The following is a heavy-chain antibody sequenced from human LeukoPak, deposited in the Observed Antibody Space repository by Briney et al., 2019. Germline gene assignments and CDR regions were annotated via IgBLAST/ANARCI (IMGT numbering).Heavy chain of an antibody. CDR1: GFTFSSYA. CDR3: SKDGDSHSPPYYFDY. J-gene: IGHJ4*02. CDR2: LSGSGANT. Sequence: GGSLRLSCAASGFTFSSYAMNWVRQAPGKGLEWVSALSGSGANTYYADSVKGRFTISRDNSKNTLYLQMNSLRAEDTAVYYCSKDGDSHSPPYYFDYGGQGPLVTVSS. D-gene: IGHD2-21*01. V-gene: IGHV3-23*01.